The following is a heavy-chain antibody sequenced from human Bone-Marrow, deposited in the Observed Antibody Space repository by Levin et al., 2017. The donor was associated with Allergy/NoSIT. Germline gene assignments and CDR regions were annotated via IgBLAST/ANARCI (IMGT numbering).Heavy chain of an antibody. J-gene: IGHJ4*02. CDR1: GFTFSSYG. Sequence: GGSLRLSCAASGFTFSSYGMHWVRQAPGKGLEWVAVISYDGSNKYYADSVKGRFTISRDNSKNTLYLQMNSLRAEDTAVYYCAKDRPTKVVVPAAIDYWGQGTLVTVSS. CDR2: ISYDGSNK. D-gene: IGHD2-2*02. V-gene: IGHV3-30*18. CDR3: AKDRPTKVVVPAAIDY.